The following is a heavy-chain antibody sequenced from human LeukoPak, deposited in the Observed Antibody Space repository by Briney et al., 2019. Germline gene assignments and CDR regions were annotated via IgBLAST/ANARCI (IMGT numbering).Heavy chain of an antibody. D-gene: IGHD2-21*02. CDR1: GGAFSGFY. Sequence: SETLSLTCAVSGGAFSGFYCSWIRQPPGKGLEWIGEINHSGSANYNPSLKSRVSISVDTSNNQFSLRMTSVTAADTAVYYCARLTWGLHYLGMDVWGRGTTVTVSS. V-gene: IGHV4-34*01. CDR3: ARLTWGLHYLGMDV. CDR2: INHSGSA. J-gene: IGHJ6*02.